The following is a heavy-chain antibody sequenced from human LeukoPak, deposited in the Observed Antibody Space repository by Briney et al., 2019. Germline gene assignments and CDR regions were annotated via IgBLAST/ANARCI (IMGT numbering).Heavy chain of an antibody. J-gene: IGHJ6*03. CDR2: ISSSSSTI. V-gene: IGHV3-48*01. D-gene: IGHD1-26*01. CDR1: GFTFSSYS. Sequence: GGSLRPSCAASGFTFSSYSMNWVRQAPGKGLEWVSYISSSSSTIYYADSVKGRFTISRDNAKNSLYLQMNSLRAEDTAVYYCARGREEYYYYYMDVWGKGTTVTVSS. CDR3: ARGREEYYYYYMDV.